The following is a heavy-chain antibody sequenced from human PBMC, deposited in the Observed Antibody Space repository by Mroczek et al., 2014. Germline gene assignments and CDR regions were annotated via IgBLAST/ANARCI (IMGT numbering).Heavy chain of an antibody. D-gene: IGHD5-12*01. CDR2: ISWDGGST. Sequence: EVQLLESGGVVVQPGGSLRLSCAASGFTFDDYTMHWVRQAPGKGLEWVSLISWDGGSTYYADSVKGRFTISRDNSKNSLYLQMNSLRTEDTALYYCAKGDVVTTIHYYYYGMDVWGQGTTVTVSS. CDR3: AKGDVVTTIHYYYYGMDV. J-gene: IGHJ6*02. V-gene: IGHV3-43*01. CDR1: GFTFDDYT.